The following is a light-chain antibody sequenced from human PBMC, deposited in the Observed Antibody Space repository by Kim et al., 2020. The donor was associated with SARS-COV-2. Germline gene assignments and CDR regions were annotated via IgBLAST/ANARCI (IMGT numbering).Light chain of an antibody. CDR1: QRISSY. CDR3: QQSHTTPWT. J-gene: IGKJ1*01. V-gene: IGKV1-39*01. Sequence: DVQMTQSPSSLSASVGDRVTITCRASQRISSYLNWYQQKPGKAPKVLIYSASSLQSGVPSRFSGRGSGTDFTLTISSLQPEDFATYYCQQSHTTPWTFGQGTKVDIK. CDR2: SAS.